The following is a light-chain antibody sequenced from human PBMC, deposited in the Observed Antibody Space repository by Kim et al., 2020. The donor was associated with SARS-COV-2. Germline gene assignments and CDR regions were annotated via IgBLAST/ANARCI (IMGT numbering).Light chain of an antibody. Sequence: GQNVPISHSGSSTNLVKFSVSWYQQRPGTAPKLLIYANEKRPSGIPDRFSGSKSGTSATLVITGLQTGDEADYYCGTWDNSRGGVFGGGTQLTVL. CDR2: ANE. J-gene: IGLJ3*02. CDR3: GTWDNSRGGV. CDR1: STNLVKFS. V-gene: IGLV1-51*01.